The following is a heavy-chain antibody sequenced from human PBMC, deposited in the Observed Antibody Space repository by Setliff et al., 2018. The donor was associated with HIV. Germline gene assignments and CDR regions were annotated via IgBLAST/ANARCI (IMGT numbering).Heavy chain of an antibody. Sequence: SETLSLTCTVSGGSISSGSYYWSWIRQPAGKGLEWIGHIHTSGTTKYNPSLESRVIISIDKSKKHFSLRLSAVTAADTAVYYCAASVADYGKGGGMGYWGQGTLVTVSS. CDR1: GGSISSGSYY. CDR3: AASVADYGKGGGMGY. V-gene: IGHV4-61*09. CDR2: IHTSGTT. D-gene: IGHD3-10*01. J-gene: IGHJ4*02.